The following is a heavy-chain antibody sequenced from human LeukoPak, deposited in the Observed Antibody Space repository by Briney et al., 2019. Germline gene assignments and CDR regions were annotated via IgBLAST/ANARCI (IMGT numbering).Heavy chain of an antibody. CDR2: IYYSGST. CDR3: ARQPGYCSSTSCWFDY. D-gene: IGHD2-2*01. V-gene: IGHV4-39*01. Sequence: KPGGSLRLSCAASGFTFSSYAMSWVRQPPGKGLEWIGSIYYSGSTYYNPSLKSRVTISVDTSKNQFSLKLSSVTAADTAVYYCARQPGYCSSTSCWFDYWGQGTLVTVSS. CDR1: GFTFSSYA. J-gene: IGHJ4*02.